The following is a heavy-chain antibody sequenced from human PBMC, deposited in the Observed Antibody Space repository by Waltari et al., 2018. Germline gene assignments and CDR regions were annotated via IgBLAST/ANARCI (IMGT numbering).Heavy chain of an antibody. CDR1: GFTFSNYW. J-gene: IGHJ3*02. CDR3: AREPLWGSGAFDI. Sequence: EVQLVESGGGLVQPGWSLRLSCVASGFTFSNYWMHWFRPVPGKGLVWVSRINSEGSSTSYADSVKGRFIISRDNAKNTLYLQMNNLRAEDTAVYYCAREPLWGSGAFDIWGQGIMVTVTS. D-gene: IGHD3-16*01. V-gene: IGHV3-74*01. CDR2: INSEGSST.